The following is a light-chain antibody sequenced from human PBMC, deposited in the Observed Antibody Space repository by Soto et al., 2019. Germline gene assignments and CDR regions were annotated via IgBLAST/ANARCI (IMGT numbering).Light chain of an antibody. CDR2: DAS. V-gene: IGKV3-11*01. J-gene: IGKJ5*01. CDR1: QSVSSY. Sequence: IVLTQSPGTLSLSQGERATLSCRASQSVSSYLAWYQQKPGQAPRLLIYDASNRATGIPARFSGSGSGTDFTLTISSLEPEDFAVYYCQQRSNWPITFGQGTRLEI. CDR3: QQRSNWPIT.